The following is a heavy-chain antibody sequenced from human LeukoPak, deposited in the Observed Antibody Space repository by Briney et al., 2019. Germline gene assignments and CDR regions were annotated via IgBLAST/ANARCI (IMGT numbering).Heavy chain of an antibody. CDR2: ISGSGGST. CDR1: GYTFSSYA. V-gene: IGHV3-23*01. Sequence: GGSLRLSCAASGYTFSSYAMSWVRQAPGKGLKWVSAISGSGGSTYYADSVKGRFTISRDSSKNTLYLQMNSLRAEDTAVYYCAKDTAMVTFDYWGQGTLVTVSS. D-gene: IGHD5-18*01. CDR3: AKDTAMVTFDY. J-gene: IGHJ4*02.